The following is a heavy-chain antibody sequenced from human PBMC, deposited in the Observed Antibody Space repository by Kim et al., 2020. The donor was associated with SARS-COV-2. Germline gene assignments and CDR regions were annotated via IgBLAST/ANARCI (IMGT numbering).Heavy chain of an antibody. J-gene: IGHJ4*02. CDR1: GGSIISYY. V-gene: IGHV4-59*01. CDR3: ARSPHRYYFDY. Sequence: SETLSLTCTVSGGSIISYYWSWIRQPPGKGLEWIGHIYYSGSTNYHPSLNSRVTISVATSKNQFSLALISLTAADTAVYYWARSPHRYYFDYWGQGTLSTVSS. CDR2: IYYSGST.